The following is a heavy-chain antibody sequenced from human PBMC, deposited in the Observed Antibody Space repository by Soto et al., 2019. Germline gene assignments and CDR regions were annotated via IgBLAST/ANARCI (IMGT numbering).Heavy chain of an antibody. J-gene: IGHJ3*02. D-gene: IGHD1-26*01. CDR2: IIPIFGTA. CDR3: ARGIVGATLAFDI. CDR1: GGTFSSYA. Sequence: GASVKVSCKASGGTFSSYAISWVRQAPGQGLEWMGGIIPIFGTANYAQKFQGRVTITADESTSTAYMELSSLRSEDTAVYYCARGIVGATLAFDIWGQGTTVTVSS. V-gene: IGHV1-69*13.